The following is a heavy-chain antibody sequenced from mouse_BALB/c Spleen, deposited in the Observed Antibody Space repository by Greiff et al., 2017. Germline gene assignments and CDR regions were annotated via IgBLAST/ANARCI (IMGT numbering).Heavy chain of an antibody. CDR2: INPYNDGT. J-gene: IGHJ4*01. CDR3: ARAGKRSYAMDY. V-gene: IGHV1-14*01. Sequence: EVQRVESGPELVKPGASVKMSCKASGYTFTSYVMHWVKQKPGQGLEWIGYINPYNDGTKYNEKFKGKATLTSDKSSSTAYMELSSLTSEDSAVYYCARAGKRSYAMDYWGQGTSVTVSS. CDR1: GYTFTSYV.